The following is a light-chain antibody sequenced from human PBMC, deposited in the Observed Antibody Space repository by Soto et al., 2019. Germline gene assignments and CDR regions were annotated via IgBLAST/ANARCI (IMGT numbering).Light chain of an antibody. J-gene: IGKJ5*01. CDR2: AAP. CDR1: QSVFNNY. V-gene: IGKV3-20*01. Sequence: EVVMTQSPVTLSVSPGEIATLSCRASQSVFNNYLAWYQQKPGQAPRLLIYAAPSRATDIPDRVSGIGSGTHFTLTISRLEPEDSAVYYCQQYGSSHPITFGQGTRLEIK. CDR3: QQYGSSHPIT.